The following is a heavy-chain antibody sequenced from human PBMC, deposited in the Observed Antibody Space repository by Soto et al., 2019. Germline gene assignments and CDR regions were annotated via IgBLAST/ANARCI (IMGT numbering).Heavy chain of an antibody. CDR3: ARGVSDYGDYVYYYGMDV. CDR1: GGSISSGDYY. J-gene: IGHJ6*02. Sequence: QVQLQESGPGLVKPSQTLSLTCTVSGGSISSGDYYWSWIRQPPGKGLEWIGYIYYSGSTYYNPSLKSRVTISVDTSKNQFSLKLSSVTAADTAVYYCARGVSDYGDYVYYYGMDVWGQGTTVTVSS. V-gene: IGHV4-30-4*01. D-gene: IGHD4-17*01. CDR2: IYYSGST.